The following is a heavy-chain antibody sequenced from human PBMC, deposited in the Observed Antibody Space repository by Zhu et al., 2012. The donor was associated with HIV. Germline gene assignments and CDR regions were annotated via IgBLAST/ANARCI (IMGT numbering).Heavy chain of an antibody. Sequence: QVQLQQWGAGLLKPSETLSLTCAVYGGSFSGFYWSWIRQPPGKGLEWIGEISQSGDSNYVPSLKSRVTLSVDTSKNQFSLKLNSVTAADTAVYYCARGGFRYSASGSYSFDYWGQGTLVTVVL. D-gene: IGHD3-10*01. CDR1: GGSFSGFY. V-gene: IGHV4-34*01. CDR3: ARGGFRYSASGSYSFDY. CDR2: ISQSGDS. J-gene: IGHJ4*02.